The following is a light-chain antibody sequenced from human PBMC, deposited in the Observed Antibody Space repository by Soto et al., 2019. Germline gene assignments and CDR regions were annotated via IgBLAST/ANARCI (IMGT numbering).Light chain of an antibody. V-gene: IGKV1-5*03. J-gene: IGKJ1*01. CDR2: KAS. CDR3: KHYNSYSEA. CDR1: QSISSW. Sequence: DIQMTQSPSTLSASVGDRVTITCRASQSISSWLAWYQHKPGKAPKLLIYKASTLKSGVPSRFSGSGSGAEFTLTISSLQPDDFATYYCKHYNSYSEAFGQGTKGDIK.